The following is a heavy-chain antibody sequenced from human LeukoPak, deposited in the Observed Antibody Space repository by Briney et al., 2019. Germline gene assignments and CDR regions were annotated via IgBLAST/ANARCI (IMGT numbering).Heavy chain of an antibody. J-gene: IGHJ3*02. CDR3: ARTTVTTRNAFDI. CDR1: GGSISSSNW. CDR2: IYHSGST. V-gene: IGHV4-4*02. D-gene: IGHD4-17*01. Sequence: PSETLSLTCAVSGGSISSSNWWSWVRPPPGKGLEWIGEIYHSGSTNYNPSLKSRVTISVDKSKNQFSLKLSSVTAADTAVYYCARTTVTTRNAFDIWGQGTMVTVSS.